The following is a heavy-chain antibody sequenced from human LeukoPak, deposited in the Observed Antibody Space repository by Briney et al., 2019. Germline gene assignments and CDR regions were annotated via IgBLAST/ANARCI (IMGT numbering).Heavy chain of an antibody. CDR2: ISSSGSAL. CDR3: ARSFDY. Sequence: PGGSLRLSCVASGFTFSNYDMNWVRQAPGKGLEWVSYISSSGSALYYADSVKGRFTLSRDNARNPLYLQMNGLRVEDTAVYYCARSFDYWGQGTRVTVSS. V-gene: IGHV3-48*03. CDR1: GFTFSNYD. J-gene: IGHJ4*01.